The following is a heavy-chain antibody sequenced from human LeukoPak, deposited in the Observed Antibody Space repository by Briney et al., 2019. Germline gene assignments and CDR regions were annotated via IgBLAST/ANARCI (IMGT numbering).Heavy chain of an antibody. J-gene: IGHJ4*02. CDR2: ISYDGSNK. CDR3: ARDRVAGYCSSTSCYYGFDY. Sequence: GGSLRLSCAASGFTFSSYAMHWVRQAPGKGLEWVAVISYDGSNKYYADSVKGRFTISRDNSKNTLYLQMNSLRAEDTAVYYCARDRVAGYCSSTSCYYGFDYWGQGTLVTVSS. V-gene: IGHV3-30*04. CDR1: GFTFSSYA. D-gene: IGHD2-2*01.